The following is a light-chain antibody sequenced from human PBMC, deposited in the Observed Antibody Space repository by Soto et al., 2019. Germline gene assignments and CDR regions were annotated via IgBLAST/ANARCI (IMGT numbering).Light chain of an antibody. Sequence: EIVLAQSPGTLSLSPGERATLSCRASQSVTNSLAWYQQKPGQAPRLLIYGASRRATGIPDRFTGSGSGTDFTLTISRLEPEDFAVYYCQQYVSSPWAFGQGTKVDIK. CDR3: QQYVSSPWA. CDR2: GAS. J-gene: IGKJ1*01. CDR1: QSVTNS. V-gene: IGKV3-20*01.